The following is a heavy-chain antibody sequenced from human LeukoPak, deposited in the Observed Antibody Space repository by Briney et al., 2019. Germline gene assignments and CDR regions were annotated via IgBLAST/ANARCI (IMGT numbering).Heavy chain of an antibody. J-gene: IGHJ6*02. V-gene: IGHV3-21*01. Sequence: GGSLRLSCAASGFTFSSYSMNWVRQAPGKGLEWVSSISSNSDYIYYADSVKGRFTIFRDNAKNSLYLQMNSLRAEDTAVYYCARDRDTMVRGVAAGYYYGMDVWGQGTTVTVSS. CDR3: ARDRDTMVRGVAAGYYYGMDV. CDR1: GFTFSSYS. CDR2: ISSNSDYI. D-gene: IGHD3-10*01.